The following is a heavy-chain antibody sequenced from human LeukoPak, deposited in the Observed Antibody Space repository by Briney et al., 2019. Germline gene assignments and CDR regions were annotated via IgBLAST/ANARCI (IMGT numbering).Heavy chain of an antibody. CDR3: AREAYDFWSGSAF. J-gene: IGHJ4*02. Sequence: GGSLRLSCAASGFSFSDYWVTWVRQAPGKGLEWVANISQDGSEKHYVDSVKGRFTISRDNAKNSLFLQMTSLRAEDTAVYYCAREAYDFWSGSAFWGQGTQVTVSS. V-gene: IGHV3-7*01. CDR2: ISQDGSEK. D-gene: IGHD3-3*01. CDR1: GFSFSDYW.